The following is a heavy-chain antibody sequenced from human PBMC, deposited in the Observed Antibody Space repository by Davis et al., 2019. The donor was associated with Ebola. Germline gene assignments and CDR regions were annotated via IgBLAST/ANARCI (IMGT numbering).Heavy chain of an antibody. Sequence: SETLSLTCAVSDYSISSDYYWGWVRQPTGKGLEWIGRIYTSGSTNYNPSLKSRLIMSVDASKNQFSLKLNSVTAADTAVYFCARVLRATGIDGASDIWGQGTVVTVSS. CDR3: ARVLRATGIDGASDI. CDR2: IYTSGST. V-gene: IGHV4-4*07. J-gene: IGHJ3*02. CDR1: DYSISSDYY. D-gene: IGHD1-14*01.